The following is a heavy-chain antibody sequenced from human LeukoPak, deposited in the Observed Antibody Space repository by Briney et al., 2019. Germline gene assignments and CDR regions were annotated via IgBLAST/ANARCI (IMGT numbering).Heavy chain of an antibody. CDR3: ARSRLRHCSSTSCYNWFVT. V-gene: IGHV4-4*02. Sequence: PSESLFLTCAVSGVSISSSNWWSWVRQPPGKGLEWIGEIYHSGSTNYNPSLKSRVTISVDKPKNQFSLKLSSVTAADTAVYYCARSRLRHCSSTSCYNWFVTSGEGTLVTVSS. CDR1: GVSISSSNW. D-gene: IGHD2-2*01. J-gene: IGHJ5*02. CDR2: IYHSGST.